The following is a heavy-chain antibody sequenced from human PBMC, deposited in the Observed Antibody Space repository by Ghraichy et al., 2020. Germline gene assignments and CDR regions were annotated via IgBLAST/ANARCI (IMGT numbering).Heavy chain of an antibody. V-gene: IGHV1-69*13. CDR2: IIPIFGTA. D-gene: IGHD3-22*01. CDR3: ARTLGTMYYYDSSGYLY. CDR1: GGTFSSYA. J-gene: IGHJ4*02. Sequence: SVKVSCKASGGTFSSYAISWVRQAPGQGLEWMGGIIPIFGTANYAQKFQGRVTITADESTSTAYMELSSLRSEDTAVYYCARTLGTMYYYDSSGYLYWGQGTLVTVSS.